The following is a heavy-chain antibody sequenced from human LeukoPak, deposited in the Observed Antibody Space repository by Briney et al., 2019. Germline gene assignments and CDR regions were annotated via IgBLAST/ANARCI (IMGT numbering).Heavy chain of an antibody. CDR3: VRDSSSWYYDY. Sequence: PGGSPRLSCAASGFMFSRYWMHWARQAPGKGPVWVSHIKSDGSSTTYADSVKGRFTISRDNAKSTLYLQMNSLRVEDTAVYYCVRDSSSWYYDYWGQGTLVTVSS. J-gene: IGHJ4*02. D-gene: IGHD6-13*01. CDR2: IKSDGSST. V-gene: IGHV3-74*01. CDR1: GFMFSRYW.